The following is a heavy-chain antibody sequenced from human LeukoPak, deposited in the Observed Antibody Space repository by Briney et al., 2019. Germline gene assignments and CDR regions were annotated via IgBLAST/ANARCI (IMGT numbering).Heavy chain of an antibody. D-gene: IGHD2-2*02. CDR2: IKQDGSEK. Sequence: GGSLRLSCAASEFSFSNYWMSWVRQAPGKGLEWVANIKQDGSEKSYVDSEKGRFTISRDNAKNSLYLQMNSLRVEGTAVYFGARSSRWSGSNSCYSWFEPWSQGALVTVCS. CDR3: ARSSRWSGSNSCYSWFEP. CDR1: EFSFSNYW. V-gene: IGHV3-7*01. J-gene: IGHJ5*02.